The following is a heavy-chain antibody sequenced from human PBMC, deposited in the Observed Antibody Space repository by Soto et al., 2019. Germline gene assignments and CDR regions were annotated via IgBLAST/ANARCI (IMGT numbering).Heavy chain of an antibody. Sequence: EVQLLESGGGLVQPGGSLRLSCAASGFTFSSYAMSWVRQAPGKGLEWVSAISGSGGSTYYADSVKGRFTISRDNSKNTLYLQMNSLRAEDTAVYYCAKDRNKYQLLSYYYYGMDVWGQGTTVTVSS. CDR3: AKDRNKYQLLSYYYYGMDV. CDR1: GFTFSSYA. CDR2: ISGSGGST. V-gene: IGHV3-23*01. D-gene: IGHD2-2*01. J-gene: IGHJ6*02.